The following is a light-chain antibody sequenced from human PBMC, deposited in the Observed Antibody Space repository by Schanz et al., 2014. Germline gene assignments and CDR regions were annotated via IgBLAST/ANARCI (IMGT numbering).Light chain of an antibody. Sequence: SVLTQPPSVSGAPGQRVTISCTGSSSNIGAGYDVHWYQQLPGTAPELLIYGNNNRPSGIPERFSGSNSGNTATLTISGTQAMDEADYYCQAWDSSTQVFGGGTKLTVL. V-gene: IGLV1-40*01. CDR2: GNN. J-gene: IGLJ3*02. CDR3: QAWDSSTQV. CDR1: SSNIGAGYD.